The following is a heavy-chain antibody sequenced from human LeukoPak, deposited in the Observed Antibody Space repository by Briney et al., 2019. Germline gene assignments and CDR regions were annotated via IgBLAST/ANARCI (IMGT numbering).Heavy chain of an antibody. CDR1: GYTLTELS. Sequence: ASVKVSCKVSGYTLTELSMHWVRQAPGKGLEWMGGFDPEDGETIYAQKFQGRVTMTEDTSTDTAYMELSGLRSEDTAVYYCATVIYSSSWTFDYWGQGTLVTVSS. CDR3: ATVIYSSSWTFDY. CDR2: FDPEDGET. D-gene: IGHD6-13*01. J-gene: IGHJ4*02. V-gene: IGHV1-24*01.